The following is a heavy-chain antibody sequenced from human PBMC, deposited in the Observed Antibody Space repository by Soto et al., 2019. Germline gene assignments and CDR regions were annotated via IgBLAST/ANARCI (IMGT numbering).Heavy chain of an antibody. J-gene: IGHJ6*02. CDR2: IIPIFGTA. CDR1: GGTFSSDA. D-gene: IGHD4-17*01. CDR3: ASTVTTLTTPYGMDV. V-gene: IGHV1-69*13. Sequence: SVKVSCKASGGTFSSDATSWVRQAPRQGLEWMGGIIPIFGTANYAQKFEGRVTITADESTSTAYMELGSLRSEDTAVYYCASTVTTLTTPYGMDVWGQGTTVTVSS.